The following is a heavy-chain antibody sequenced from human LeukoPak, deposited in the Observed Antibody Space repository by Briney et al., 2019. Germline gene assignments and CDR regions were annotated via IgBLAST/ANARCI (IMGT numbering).Heavy chain of an antibody. V-gene: IGHV1-2*02. CDR1: GFTFTGYY. CDR2: VNPNSGGT. J-gene: IGHJ4*02. CDR3: ARDSAPGIAVAGTPYYFDY. D-gene: IGHD6-19*01. Sequence: ASVKVSCKSSGFTFTGYYMHWVRQAPGQGLEWMGWVNPNSGGTNYAQTFQDRVTMTRDTSISTAYMELSRLRSEDTAVYYCARDSAPGIAVAGTPYYFDYWGQGTLVTVSS.